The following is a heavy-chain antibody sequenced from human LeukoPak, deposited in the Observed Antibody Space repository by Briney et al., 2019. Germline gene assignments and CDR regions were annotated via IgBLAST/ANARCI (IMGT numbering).Heavy chain of an antibody. CDR3: ARDLVEGGWYWTY. Sequence: ASVKVSCKVSGWTSTSYGISWVRQAPGQGLEWMGWISAYNGNTNYAQKLQGRVTMTTDTSTSTAYMELRSLRSDDTAVYYCARDLVEGGWYWTYWGQGTLVTVSS. D-gene: IGHD6-19*01. CDR1: GWTSTSYG. J-gene: IGHJ4*02. V-gene: IGHV1-18*01. CDR2: ISAYNGNT.